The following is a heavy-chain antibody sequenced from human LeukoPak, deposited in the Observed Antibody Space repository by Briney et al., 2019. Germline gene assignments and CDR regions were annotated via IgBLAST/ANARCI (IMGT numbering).Heavy chain of an antibody. CDR2: NYYSGST. D-gene: IGHD4-17*01. J-gene: IGHJ4*02. Sequence: PSETLTLTCSVSGGSISSYYWSWIRQPPGKGLEWIGHNYYSGSTNYTPSLNSQITISVDTSKKQFSLELSSVTAADTAVYYCARRDDYGDYYDYWGQGTLVTVS. CDR1: GGSISSYY. CDR3: ARRDDYGDYYDY. V-gene: IGHV4-59*08.